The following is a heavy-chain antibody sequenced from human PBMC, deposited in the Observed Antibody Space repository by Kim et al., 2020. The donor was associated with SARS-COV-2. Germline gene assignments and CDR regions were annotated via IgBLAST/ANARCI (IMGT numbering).Heavy chain of an antibody. Sequence: SETLSLTCTVSGGSISSSSYYWGWIRQPPGKGLEWIGSIYYSGSTYYNPSLKSRVTISVDTSKNQFSLKLSSVTAADTAVYYCARKGYDSSGYYPRWFDPWGQGTLVTVSS. CDR2: IYYSGST. V-gene: IGHV4-39*01. CDR1: GGSISSSSYY. J-gene: IGHJ5*02. D-gene: IGHD3-22*01. CDR3: ARKGYDSSGYYPRWFDP.